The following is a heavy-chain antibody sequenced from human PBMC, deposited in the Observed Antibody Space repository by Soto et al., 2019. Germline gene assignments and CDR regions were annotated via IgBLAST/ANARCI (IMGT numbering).Heavy chain of an antibody. CDR2: ISAYNGNT. V-gene: IGHV1-18*04. J-gene: IGHJ5*02. CDR1: GYTFTDYW. CDR3: AGGGSPNDILTGLGFDP. D-gene: IGHD3-9*01. Sequence: KISWKGSGYTFTDYWIGWVRQAPGQGLEWMGWISAYNGNTNYAQKLQGRVTMTTDTSASTAYMELRNLRSDETVVYYCAGGGSPNDILTGLGFDPWGQGTLVTVSS.